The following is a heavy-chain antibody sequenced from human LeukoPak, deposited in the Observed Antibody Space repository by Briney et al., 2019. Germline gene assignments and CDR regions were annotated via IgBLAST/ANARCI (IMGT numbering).Heavy chain of an antibody. J-gene: IGHJ4*02. CDR3: ARGDFWSGSRYFDY. CDR2: INHSGST. V-gene: IGHV4-34*01. D-gene: IGHD3-3*01. Sequence: KTSETLSLTCAVYGGSFSGYYWSWIRQPPGKGLEWIGEINHSGSTNCNPSLKSRVTISVDTSKNQFSLKLSSVTAEDTAVYYCARGDFWSGSRYFDYWGQGTLVTVSS. CDR1: GGSFSGYY.